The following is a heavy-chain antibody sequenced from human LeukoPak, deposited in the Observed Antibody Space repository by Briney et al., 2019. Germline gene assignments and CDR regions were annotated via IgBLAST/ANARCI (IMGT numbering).Heavy chain of an antibody. CDR3: ARDSGMDYYDSSGYYYVLLRN. J-gene: IGHJ4*02. Sequence: WASVTVSCKASGYTFTGYYMHWVRQAPGQGLEWTGWVNPNSGGTNYTQKFQGRVTMTRDTSISTAYMELSRLRSDDTAVYYCARDSGMDYYDSSGYYYVLLRNWGQGTLITVSS. D-gene: IGHD3-22*01. CDR2: VNPNSGGT. V-gene: IGHV1-2*02. CDR1: GYTFTGYY.